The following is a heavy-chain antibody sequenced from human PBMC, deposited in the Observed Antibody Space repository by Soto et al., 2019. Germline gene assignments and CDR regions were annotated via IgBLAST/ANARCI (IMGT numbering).Heavy chain of an antibody. V-gene: IGHV3-74*01. CDR2: INGDGSRI. J-gene: IGHJ6*03. CDR1: GFPFSGYW. CDR3: ARDVENDGNYYIDA. Sequence: GGSLRLSCAASGFPFSGYWMHWVRQAPGKGLVWVSRINGDGSRINYADSVKGRFTISRDNAENTLYLQMNSLRDEDTAVYYYARDVENDGNYYIDARGKGTTVTVSS. D-gene: IGHD1-1*01.